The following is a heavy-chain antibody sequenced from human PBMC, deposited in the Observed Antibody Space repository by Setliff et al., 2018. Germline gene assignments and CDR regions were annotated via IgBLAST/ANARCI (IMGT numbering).Heavy chain of an antibody. CDR2: IYYSGST. CDR1: GGSISSYY. V-gene: IGHV4-59*01. J-gene: IGHJ4*02. CDR3: ARLRGAFDY. D-gene: IGHD3-16*01. Sequence: LSLTCTVSGGSISSYYWSWIRQPPGKRLEWIGYIYYSGSTNYNHSLESRVTISVDTSKNQFSLRLNSATAADTAVYYCARLRGAFDYWGQGTLVTVSS.